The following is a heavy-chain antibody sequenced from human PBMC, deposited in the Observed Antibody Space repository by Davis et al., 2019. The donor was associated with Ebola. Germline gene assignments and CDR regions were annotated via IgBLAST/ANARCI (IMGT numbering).Heavy chain of an antibody. Sequence: GESLNIPCHYPGNSFASHWLGWVRQMPGKGPERMGIIYTGHSDTRYSPSFRGHVTISADKSIKTGFLQWSRLKGSDTAMYYCASLRRTITGMDDAFDIWGQRTRVTVSS. J-gene: IGHJ3*02. V-gene: IGHV5-51*01. CDR3: ASLRRTITGMDDAFDI. CDR2: IYTGHSDT. CDR1: GNSFASHW. D-gene: IGHD2-8*02.